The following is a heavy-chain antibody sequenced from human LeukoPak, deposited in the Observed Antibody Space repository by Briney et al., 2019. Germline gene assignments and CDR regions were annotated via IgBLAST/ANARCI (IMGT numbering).Heavy chain of an antibody. Sequence: PSETLSLTCTVSGYSISSGYYWGWIRQPPGKGLEWIGSIYHSGSTYYNPSLKSRVTISVDTSKNQFSLKLSSVTAADTAVYYCARGKSRAQFDIWGQGTMVTVSS. CDR1: GYSISSGYY. CDR3: ARGKSRAQFDI. CDR2: IYHSGST. D-gene: IGHD1-26*01. J-gene: IGHJ3*02. V-gene: IGHV4-38-2*02.